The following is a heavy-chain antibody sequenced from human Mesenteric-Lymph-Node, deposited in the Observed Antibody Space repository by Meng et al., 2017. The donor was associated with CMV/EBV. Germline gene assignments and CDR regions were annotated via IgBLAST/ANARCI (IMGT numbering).Heavy chain of an antibody. CDR1: GYRFATYW. Sequence: CKGFGYRFATYWFTWVRQMPGKGLEWMGTIDPSDSETNYSPSFEGHVTISVDKSINEAYLQWSSLKASDTGIYYCARQEYSYGSLDYWGPGTLVTVSS. CDR3: ARQEYSYGSLDY. D-gene: IGHD5-18*01. CDR2: IDPSDSET. V-gene: IGHV5-10-1*01. J-gene: IGHJ4*02.